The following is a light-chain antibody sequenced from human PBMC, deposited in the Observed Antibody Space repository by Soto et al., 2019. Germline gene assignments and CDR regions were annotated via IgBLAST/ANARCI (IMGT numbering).Light chain of an antibody. Sequence: EIVLTQSPATLSLSPGERATLSCRASQSVGYHLAWYQQKPGQAPRLLIYDASNRATGIPARFSGSGSGTDFTLAISSLEPEDFAVYYCQQRSNWPPVTFGGGTK. J-gene: IGKJ4*01. CDR3: QQRSNWPPVT. CDR2: DAS. CDR1: QSVGYH. V-gene: IGKV3-11*01.